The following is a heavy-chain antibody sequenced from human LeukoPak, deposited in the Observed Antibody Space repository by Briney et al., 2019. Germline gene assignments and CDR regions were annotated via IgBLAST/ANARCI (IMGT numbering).Heavy chain of an antibody. Sequence: GRSLRLSCAASGFTFSSYGMHWVRQAPGKGLEWVAVISYDGSNKYYADSVKGRFTISRDNSKNTLYLQMNSLRAEDTAVYYCAREKWLRLYYFDYWGQGTLVTVSS. D-gene: IGHD5-12*01. J-gene: IGHJ4*02. CDR2: ISYDGSNK. V-gene: IGHV3-30*19. CDR3: AREKWLRLYYFDY. CDR1: GFTFSSYG.